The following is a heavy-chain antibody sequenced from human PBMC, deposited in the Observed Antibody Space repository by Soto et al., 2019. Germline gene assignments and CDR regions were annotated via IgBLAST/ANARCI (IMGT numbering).Heavy chain of an antibody. D-gene: IGHD6-6*01. CDR2: IIPIFGTA. J-gene: IGHJ3*02. CDR3: ARDQEIAARPDSGAFDI. V-gene: IGHV1-69*13. Sequence: ASVKVSCKASGGTFSSYAISWVRQAPGQGLEWMGGIIPIFGTANYAQKFQGRVTITADESTSTAYMELSSLRSEDTAVYYCARDQEIAARPDSGAFDIWGQGTMVTVSS. CDR1: GGTFSSYA.